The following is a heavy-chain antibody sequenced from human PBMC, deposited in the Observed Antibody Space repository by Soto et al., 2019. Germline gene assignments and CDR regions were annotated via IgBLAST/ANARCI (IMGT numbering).Heavy chain of an antibody. Sequence: EVRLLESGGGFVLPGGSLRLSCATSGLTFSNYAMSWVRQAPGGGLQRVSSMSGSSSTTYSADSVRGRFTSSRDRSENTLYLQMSSLRAEDTALYYCAKNQERELPRVIDFWGQRPLVTVSS. V-gene: IGHV3-23*01. CDR1: GLTFSNYA. J-gene: IGHJ4*02. D-gene: IGHD3-16*02. CDR2: MSGSSSTT. CDR3: AKNQERELPRVIDF.